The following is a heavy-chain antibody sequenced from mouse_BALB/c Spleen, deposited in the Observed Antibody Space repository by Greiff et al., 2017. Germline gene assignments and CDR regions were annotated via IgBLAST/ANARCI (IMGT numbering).Heavy chain of an antibody. J-gene: IGHJ4*01. V-gene: IGHV2-9*02. CDR2: IWAGGST. Sequence: VQRVESGPGLVAPSQSLSITCTVSGFSLTSYGVHWVRPPPGKGLEWLGVIWAGGSTNYNSALMSRLSISKDNSKSQVFLKMNSLQTDDTAMYYYAREARYYAMDYWGQGTSVTVSS. CDR1: GFSLTSYG. CDR3: AREARYYAMDY.